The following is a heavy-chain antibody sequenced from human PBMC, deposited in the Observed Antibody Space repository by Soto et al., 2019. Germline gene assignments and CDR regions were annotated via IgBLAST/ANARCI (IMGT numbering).Heavy chain of an antibody. V-gene: IGHV3-33*01. CDR3: ARDYCSGGGCHNYNWFDP. CDR2: ISYDGSNK. CDR1: GFTFSSYG. D-gene: IGHD2-15*01. J-gene: IGHJ5*02. Sequence: GGSLRLSCAASGFTFSSYGMHWVRQAPGKGLEWVAVISYDGSNKYYADSVKGRFTISRDNFKNMLYVQVNSLRAEDTAVYYCARDYCSGGGCHNYNWFDPWGQGALVTVSS.